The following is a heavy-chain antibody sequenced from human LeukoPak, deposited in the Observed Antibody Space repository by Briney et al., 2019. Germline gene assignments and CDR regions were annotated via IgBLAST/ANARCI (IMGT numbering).Heavy chain of an antibody. J-gene: IGHJ4*02. V-gene: IGHV3-33*01. CDR1: GFTFSSYG. Sequence: GRSLRLSCAASGFTFSSYGVHWVRQAPGKGLEWVAVIWYDGSNKYYADSVKGRFTISRDNSKNTLYLQMNSLRAEDTAVYYCAREGDGDYFDYWGQGTLVTVSS. D-gene: IGHD4-17*01. CDR3: AREGDGDYFDY. CDR2: IWYDGSNK.